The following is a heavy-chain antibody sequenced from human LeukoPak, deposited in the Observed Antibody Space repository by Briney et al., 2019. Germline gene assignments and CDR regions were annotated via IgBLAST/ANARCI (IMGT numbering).Heavy chain of an antibody. D-gene: IGHD3-22*01. V-gene: IGHV3-9*01. J-gene: IGHJ4*02. CDR1: GFTFDDYD. CDR2: ISWNSGSI. Sequence: GGSLRLSCAASGFTFDDYDMHWVRQAPGKGLEWVSGISWNSGSIGYADSVKGRFTISRDNAKNSLYLQMNSLRAEDTALYYCAKEHYYDSSGYDYWGQGTLVTVSS. CDR3: AKEHYYDSSGYDY.